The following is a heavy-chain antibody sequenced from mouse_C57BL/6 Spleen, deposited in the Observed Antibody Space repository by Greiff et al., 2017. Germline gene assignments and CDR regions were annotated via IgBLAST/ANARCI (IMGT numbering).Heavy chain of an antibody. CDR1: GFTFSSYA. CDR3: TRGSYYYGSSPYYYAMDY. CDR2: ISSGGDYI. Sequence: EVMLVESGEGLVKPGGSLKLSCAASGFTFSSYAMSWVRPTPEKRLEWVAYISSGGDYIYYADTVKGRFTLFMDNSSNTLYLQMSRLKSEDTAMYYCTRGSYYYGSSPYYYAMDYWSQGTSVTVAS. J-gene: IGHJ4*01. D-gene: IGHD1-1*01. V-gene: IGHV5-9-1*02.